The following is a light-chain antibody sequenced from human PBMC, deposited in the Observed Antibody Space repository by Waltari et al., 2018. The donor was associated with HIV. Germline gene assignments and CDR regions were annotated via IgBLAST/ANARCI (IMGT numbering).Light chain of an antibody. J-gene: IGKJ4*01. CDR2: WAS. V-gene: IGKV4-1*01. CDR1: RSILYSSNNQNY. CDR3: QQYYTIGPT. Sequence: DIVMTQSPNSLAVSLGERATINCRSSRSILYSSNNQNYLAWYQQKPGQSPKVLIYWASTRASGVPDRFSGSGSGTNFSLTIRSLQSDDVALYYCQQYYTIGPTFGGGTKVE.